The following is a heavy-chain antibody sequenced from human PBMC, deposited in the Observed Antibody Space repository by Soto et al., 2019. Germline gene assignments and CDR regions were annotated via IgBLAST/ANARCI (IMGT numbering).Heavy chain of an antibody. Sequence: GGSLRLSCAASGFTFSSYSMNGVRQAPGKGLEWVSYISSSSSTIYYADSVKGRFTISRDNAKNSLYLQMNSLRAEDTAVYYCARDFNDYIWGSYRRDAFEIWGQGTIVT. D-gene: IGHD3-16*02. CDR3: ARDFNDYIWGSYRRDAFEI. V-gene: IGHV3-48*01. CDR1: GFTFSSYS. J-gene: IGHJ3*02. CDR2: ISSSSSTI.